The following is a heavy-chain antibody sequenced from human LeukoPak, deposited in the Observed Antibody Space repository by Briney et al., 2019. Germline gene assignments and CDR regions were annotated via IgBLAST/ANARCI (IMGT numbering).Heavy chain of an antibody. CDR2: MNPNSGNT. D-gene: IGHD1-26*01. J-gene: IGHJ6*02. Sequence: ASVKVSCKASGYTFTSYGINWVRQATGQGLEWMGWMNPNSGNTGYARKFQGRVTMTRNTSISTAYMELSSLRSEDTAVYYCARGGSGSYYYYYGMDVWGQGTTVTVSS. CDR3: ARGGSGSYYYYYGMDV. CDR1: GYTFTSYG. V-gene: IGHV1-8*02.